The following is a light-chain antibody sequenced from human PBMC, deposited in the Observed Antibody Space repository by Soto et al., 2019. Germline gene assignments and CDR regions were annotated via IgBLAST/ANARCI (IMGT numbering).Light chain of an antibody. Sequence: EIVLTQSPGTLSLSPGERASLYCGASQNVSSNYLAWFQQKHGQAPRLLISTASSRATGIPDRFSGSGSGTDFTLTITRLEPEDFAVYYCLQYGSSPHTFGQGTRLEIK. CDR3: LQYGSSPHT. V-gene: IGKV3-20*01. J-gene: IGKJ5*01. CDR2: TAS. CDR1: QNVSSNY.